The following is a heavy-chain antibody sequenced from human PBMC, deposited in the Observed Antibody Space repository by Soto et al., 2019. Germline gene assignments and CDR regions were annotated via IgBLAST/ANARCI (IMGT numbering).Heavy chain of an antibody. CDR3: ARGGWGLYFDP. Sequence: EVQLVESGGGLVQPGGSLRLCCAASGFIFNNYWMKWVRQGPGKGLEWVADIKQDGTSKYHVASVQGRFTTSRDNAKNSLYLQMNSLSADDTAVYFFARGGWGLYFDPWGRGTLVSVSS. V-gene: IGHV3-7*05. D-gene: IGHD1-26*01. J-gene: IGHJ2*01. CDR2: IKQDGTSK. CDR1: GFIFNNYW.